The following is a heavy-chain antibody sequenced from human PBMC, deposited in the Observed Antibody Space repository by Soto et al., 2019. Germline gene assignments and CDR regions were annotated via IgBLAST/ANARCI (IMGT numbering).Heavy chain of an antibody. V-gene: IGHV3-11*01. CDR3: ARGQQYLALDY. Sequence: EGSLRLSCAASGFTFSDYYMSWIRQAPVKGLEWVSYISSSGSTIYYADSVKGRFTISRDNAKNSLDLQMNSLRAEDTAVYYCARGQQYLALDYWGQGTLVTVSS. CDR2: ISSSGSTI. J-gene: IGHJ4*02. CDR1: GFTFSDYY. D-gene: IGHD6-13*01.